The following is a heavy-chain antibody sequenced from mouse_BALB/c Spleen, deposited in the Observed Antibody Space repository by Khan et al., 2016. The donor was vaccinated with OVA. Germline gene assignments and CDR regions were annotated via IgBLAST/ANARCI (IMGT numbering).Heavy chain of an antibody. V-gene: IGHV2-6-4*01. J-gene: IGHJ4*01. D-gene: IGHD2-14*01. CDR2: IWGGGGT. CDR1: GFSLSRYN. Sequence: QVQLKVSGPGLVAPSQSLSITCTVSGFSLSRYNIHWVRQPPGKGLEWLGMIWGGGGTDYNSTLKSRLSISKDNSKSQVFLKMNSLQTDDTAMYXCARAYYRYDGYYAMDYWGQGTSVTVSS. CDR3: ARAYYRYDGYYAMDY.